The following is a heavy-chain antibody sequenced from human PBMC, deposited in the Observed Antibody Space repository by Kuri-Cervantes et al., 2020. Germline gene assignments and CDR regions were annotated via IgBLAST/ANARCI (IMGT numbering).Heavy chain of an antibody. J-gene: IGHJ4*02. V-gene: IGHV1-3*01. CDR3: ASAEDERPEFDY. CDR2: INAGNGNT. CDR1: GYTFTSYA. Sequence: ASVKVSCKASGYTFTSYAMHWVRQAPGQRLEWMGWINAGNGNTKYSQKFQGRVTITRDTSASTAYMELSSLRSEDTAVYYCASAEDERPEFDYWGQGTLVTVSS.